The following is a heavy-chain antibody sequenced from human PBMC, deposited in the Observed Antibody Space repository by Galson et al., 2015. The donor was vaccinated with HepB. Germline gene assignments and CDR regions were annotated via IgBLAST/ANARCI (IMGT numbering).Heavy chain of an antibody. CDR3: ARDLGPKWGFLRQPFDS. J-gene: IGHJ4*02. Sequence: SVKVSCKASGNSFNYYAINWVRQAPGQGLEWMGWINTNNGNPTYAQDFAGRFIFSLDTSVSTTFLQISGLKTEDTAVYYCARDLGPKWGFLRQPFDSWGQGTLVTVSS. V-gene: IGHV7-4-1*02. CDR2: INTNNGNP. CDR1: GNSFNYYA. D-gene: IGHD2-15*01.